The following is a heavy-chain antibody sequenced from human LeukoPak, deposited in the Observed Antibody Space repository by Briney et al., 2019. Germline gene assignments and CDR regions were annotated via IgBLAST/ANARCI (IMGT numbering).Heavy chain of an antibody. D-gene: IGHD5-18*01. CDR1: GYSISSGYY. CDR3: ARDRWYSFGPYYYYGMDV. Sequence: SETLSLTCTVSGYSISSGYYWGWIRQPPGKGLEWIGSIYHSGSTYYNPSLKSRVTISVDTSKNQFSLKLSSVTAADTAVYYCARDRWYSFGPYYYYGMDVWGQGTTVTVSS. J-gene: IGHJ6*02. V-gene: IGHV4-38-2*02. CDR2: IYHSGST.